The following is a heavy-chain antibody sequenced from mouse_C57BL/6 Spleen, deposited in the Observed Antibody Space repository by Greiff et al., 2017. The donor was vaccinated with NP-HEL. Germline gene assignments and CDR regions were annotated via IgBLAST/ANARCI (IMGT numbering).Heavy chain of an antibody. J-gene: IGHJ2*01. D-gene: IGHD1-1*01. CDR1: GYTFTSYW. Sequence: VQLQQPGAELVRPGTSVKLSCKASGYTFTSYWMHWVQQRPGQGLEWIGEIDPSDSSTNYNQKFKGKATLTVDTSSSTAYMQLSSLTSEDSAVYYCARETTVVAPFDYWGQGTTLTVSS. CDR3: ARETTVVAPFDY. CDR2: IDPSDSST. V-gene: IGHV1-59*01.